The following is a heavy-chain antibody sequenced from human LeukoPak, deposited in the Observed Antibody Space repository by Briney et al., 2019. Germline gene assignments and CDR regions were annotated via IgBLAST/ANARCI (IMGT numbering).Heavy chain of an antibody. D-gene: IGHD3-22*01. CDR1: GGSFSGYY. V-gene: IGHV4-34*01. Sequence: SETLSLTCAVYGGSFSGYYWSWIRQPPGKGLEWIGEINHSGSTNYNPSLKSRVTISVDRSKNQFSLKLSSMTAADTAVYYCASSYYYDSSGPGLIPTFDPWGQGTLVTVSS. CDR3: ASSYYYDSSGPGLIPTFDP. J-gene: IGHJ5*02. CDR2: INHSGST.